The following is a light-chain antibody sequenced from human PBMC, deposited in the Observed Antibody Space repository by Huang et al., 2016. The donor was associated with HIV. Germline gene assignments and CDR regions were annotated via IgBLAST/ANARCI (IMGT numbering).Light chain of an antibody. Sequence: DIQMTQSPSSLSAPVGDRVTITCQASQEINDYLNWYQQKPGRAPKLLIHTASNLETGVPSRFRGSGSGTHFTFTISSLQPEDIVSYYCQQYKNVPITFGQGTRLDIK. CDR2: TAS. CDR1: QEINDY. CDR3: QQYKNVPIT. V-gene: IGKV1-33*01. J-gene: IGKJ5*01.